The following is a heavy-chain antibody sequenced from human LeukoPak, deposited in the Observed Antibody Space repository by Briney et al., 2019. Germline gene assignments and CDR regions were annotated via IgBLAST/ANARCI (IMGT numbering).Heavy chain of an antibody. J-gene: IGHJ4*02. CDR1: GFTFDDYA. Sequence: GGSLRLSCAASGFTFDDYAMHWVRQAPGKGLEWVSLISWDGGSTYYADSVKGRFTISRDNSKNSLYLQMNSLRAEDTALYYFAKDATYYYDSSGYYPDYWGQGTLVTVSS. CDR2: ISWDGGST. CDR3: AKDATYYYDSSGYYPDY. V-gene: IGHV3-43D*03. D-gene: IGHD3-22*01.